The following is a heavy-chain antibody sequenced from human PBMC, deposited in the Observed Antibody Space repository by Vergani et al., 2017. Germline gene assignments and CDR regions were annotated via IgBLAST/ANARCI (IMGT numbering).Heavy chain of an antibody. Sequence: QVQLEESGPGLVKPAETLSLTCIVSRHSISTGYYWGCIRQSPDKGLGWSGSMFHGGNSYFNPALTSRTNISIDTSKIQSSLEMTSVTAADTAVYFCVRFDYGDRGFFDYWGRGILVTVSS. V-gene: IGHV4-38-2*02. D-gene: IGHD4-17*01. CDR1: RHSISTGYY. J-gene: IGHJ4*02. CDR3: VRFDYGDRGFFDY. CDR2: MFHGGNS.